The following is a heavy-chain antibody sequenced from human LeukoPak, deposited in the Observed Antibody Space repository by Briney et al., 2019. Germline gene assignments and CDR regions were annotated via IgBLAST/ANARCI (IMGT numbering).Heavy chain of an antibody. CDR3: AKVGCCPDLDY. J-gene: IGHJ4*02. V-gene: IGHV3-23*01. Sequence: PGGSLRLSCSASGFTFNNYALTWVRQTPGKGLECVSAISGDGVSPYYADSVRGRFTISRDNSKNTLYLQMNSLRAEDTAVYYCAKVGCCPDLDYWGQGTLVTVSS. CDR1: GFTFNNYA. CDR2: ISGDGVSP. D-gene: IGHD6-19*01.